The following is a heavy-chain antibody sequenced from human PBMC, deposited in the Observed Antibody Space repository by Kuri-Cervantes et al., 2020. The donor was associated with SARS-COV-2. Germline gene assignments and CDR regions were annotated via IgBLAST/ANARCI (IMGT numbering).Heavy chain of an antibody. CDR3: ARGRINLGYCSGGSCMYFDY. D-gene: IGHD2-15*01. J-gene: IGHJ4*02. Sequence: TLSLTCAVYGGSFSGYYWSWIRQPPGKGLEWIGEINHSGSTKYNPSLKSRVAISVDTSKNQFSLNLSSVTAADTAVYYCARGRINLGYCSGGSCMYFDYWGQGTLVTVSS. V-gene: IGHV4-34*01. CDR1: GGSFSGYY. CDR2: INHSGST.